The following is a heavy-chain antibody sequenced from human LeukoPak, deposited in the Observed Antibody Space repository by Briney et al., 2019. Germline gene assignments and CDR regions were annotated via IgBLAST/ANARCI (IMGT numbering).Heavy chain of an antibody. J-gene: IGHJ4*02. CDR3: AKQLGYCSDGSCYFPY. CDR1: GFTFSSSA. D-gene: IGHD2-15*01. Sequence: GGSLRLSCAASGFTFSSSAMSWVRQSPGKGLEWVSAISNNGGYTYYADSVQGRFTISRDNSKSTLCLQMNSLRAEDTAVYYCAKQLGYCSDGSCYFPYWGQGTLVTVSS. V-gene: IGHV3-23*01. CDR2: ISNNGGYT.